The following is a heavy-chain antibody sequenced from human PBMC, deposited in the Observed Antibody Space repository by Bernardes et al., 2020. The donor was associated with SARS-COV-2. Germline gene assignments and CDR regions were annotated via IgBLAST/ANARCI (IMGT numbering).Heavy chain of an antibody. CDR3: ARVRVGVVIIIDY. J-gene: IGHJ4*02. CDR1: GGSISSSNW. D-gene: IGHD3-3*01. Sequence: SETLSLTCAVSGGSISSSNWWSWVRQPPGKGLEWIGEIYHSGSTNYNPSLKSRVTISVDKSKNQFSLKLSSVTAADTAVYYCARVRVGVVIIIDYWGQGTLVTVSS. V-gene: IGHV4-4*02. CDR2: IYHSGST.